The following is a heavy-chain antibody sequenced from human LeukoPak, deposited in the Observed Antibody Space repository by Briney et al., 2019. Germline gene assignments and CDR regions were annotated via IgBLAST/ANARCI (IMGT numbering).Heavy chain of an antibody. CDR2: MNPNSGNT. CDR3: ARGPVYDILTGYPDAFDI. D-gene: IGHD3-9*01. CDR1: GYTFTSYD. J-gene: IGHJ3*02. Sequence: ASVKVSCKASGYTFTSYDINWVRQATGQGLEWMGWMNPNSGNTGYAQKFQGRVTMTRNTSISTAYMELSSLRSEDTAVYYCARGPVYDILTGYPDAFDIWGQGTMVTVSS. V-gene: IGHV1-8*01.